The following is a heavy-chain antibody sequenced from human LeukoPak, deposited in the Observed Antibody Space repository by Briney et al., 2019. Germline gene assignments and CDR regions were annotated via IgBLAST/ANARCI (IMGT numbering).Heavy chain of an antibody. CDR3: ARPGGSWYYYYYGMDV. J-gene: IGHJ6*02. CDR1: GGSISSSSYY. V-gene: IGHV4-39*01. Sequence: SETLSLTCTVSGGSISSSSYYWGWIRQPPGKGLEWIGSIYYSGSTYYNPSLKSRVTISVDTSKNQFSLKLSSVTAADTAVYYCARPGGSWYYYYYGMDVWGQGTTVTVSS. CDR2: IYYSGST. D-gene: IGHD6-13*01.